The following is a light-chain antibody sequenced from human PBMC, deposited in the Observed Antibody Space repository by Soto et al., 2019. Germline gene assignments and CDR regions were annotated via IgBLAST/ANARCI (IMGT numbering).Light chain of an antibody. CDR2: DDS. CDR3: HVWDSSSDQYV. V-gene: IGLV3-21*02. J-gene: IGLJ1*01. CDR1: NIESKS. Sequence: SYELTQPPSVSVAPGQTAGITCGGNNIESKSVHWYQQKPGQGPVLVVYDDSDRPSGIPERFSGSNSGNTATLTISRVEAGDEADYYCHVWDSSSDQYVFGTGTKVTVL.